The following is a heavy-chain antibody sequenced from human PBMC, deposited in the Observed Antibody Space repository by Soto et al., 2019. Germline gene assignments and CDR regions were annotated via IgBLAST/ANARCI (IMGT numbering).Heavy chain of an antibody. CDR2: INSEGSSR. V-gene: IGHV3-74*01. D-gene: IGHD3-22*01. CDR1: GFTFSSHW. CDR3: AREATYSSGRGMDV. J-gene: IGHJ4*02. Sequence: EVQLVESGGGSVQPGGSLRLHCAASGFTFSSHWMYWVRQAPGKGLFWVSRINSEGSSRRYADSVNGRFTVSRDNAKNTLYLQMNSLRAEDTAIDDCAREATYSSGRGMDVWGQGTLVTVSS.